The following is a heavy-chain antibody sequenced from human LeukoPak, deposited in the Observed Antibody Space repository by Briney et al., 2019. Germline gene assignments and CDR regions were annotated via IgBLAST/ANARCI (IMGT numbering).Heavy chain of an antibody. Sequence: SQALSLTCIFSVGSISSGVYYGSWLRQHRGKGLEWMGYIQNSGRHYYNPPLKTRVTMSVVMSKTHFSLNLRSVTAPDTAVYYCASSFYSGSSGYIFQPWGQGTLVTVSS. CDR3: ASSFYSGSSGYIFQP. CDR1: VGSISSGVYY. D-gene: IGHD3-22*01. CDR2: IQNSGRH. V-gene: IGHV4-31*03. J-gene: IGHJ1*01.